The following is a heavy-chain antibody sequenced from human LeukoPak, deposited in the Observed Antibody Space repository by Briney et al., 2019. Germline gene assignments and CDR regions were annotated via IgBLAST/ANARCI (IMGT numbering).Heavy chain of an antibody. V-gene: IGHV4-39*01. Sequence: SETLSLTCTVSGGSIRSNSYYWGWIRQPPGKGLEWIGNVFYTGTTSYNPSPKSRVTMSVDTSKNQFSLNLSSVTAADTAVYYCARPHFYFGSGSYYYVDYWGQGTLVTVSS. CDR3: ARPHFYFGSGSYYYVDY. D-gene: IGHD3-10*01. J-gene: IGHJ4*02. CDR2: VFYTGTT. CDR1: GGSIRSNSYY.